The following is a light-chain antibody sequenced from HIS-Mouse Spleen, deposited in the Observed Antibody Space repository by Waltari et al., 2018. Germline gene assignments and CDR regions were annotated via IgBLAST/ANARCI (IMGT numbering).Light chain of an antibody. V-gene: IGLV2-14*01. CDR1: SSDVGGYNY. Sequence: QSALTQPASVSGSPGQSITISCTGTSSDVGGYNYVSWYQQHPGKDPKLMIYEVSNRPSGVSNRFSGSKSGNTAYLTISGLEAEDEADYYCSSYTSSSTLVVFGGGTKLTVL. J-gene: IGLJ2*01. CDR3: SSYTSSSTLVV. CDR2: EVS.